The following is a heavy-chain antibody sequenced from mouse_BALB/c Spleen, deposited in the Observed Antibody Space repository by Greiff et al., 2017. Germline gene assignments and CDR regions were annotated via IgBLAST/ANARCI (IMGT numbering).Heavy chain of an antibody. V-gene: IGHV3-8*02. J-gene: IGHJ2*01. CDR3: ARYDYGNYVLDY. CDR2: ISYSGST. Sequence: EVQRVESGPSLVKPSQTLSLTCSVTGDSITSGYWNWIRKFPGNKLEYMGYISYSGSTYYNPSLKSRISITRDTSKNQYYLQLNSVTTEDTATYYCARYDYGNYVLDYWGQGTTLTVSS. D-gene: IGHD2-1*01. CDR1: GDSITSGY.